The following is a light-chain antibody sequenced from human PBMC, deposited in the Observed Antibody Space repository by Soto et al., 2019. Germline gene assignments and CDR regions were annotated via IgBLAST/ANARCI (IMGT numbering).Light chain of an antibody. J-gene: IGLJ1*01. CDR2: EAN. CDR3: CSYASRDTYV. V-gene: IGLV2-23*01. Sequence: QSALTQPASVSGSPGQSITISCTGTSSDVGSYNLVSWYQQHPGKAPKLIIYEANKRPSGISNRFSGSESGNTASLTISGLQPEDEADYYCCSYASRDTYVFGTGTKLT. CDR1: SSDVGSYNL.